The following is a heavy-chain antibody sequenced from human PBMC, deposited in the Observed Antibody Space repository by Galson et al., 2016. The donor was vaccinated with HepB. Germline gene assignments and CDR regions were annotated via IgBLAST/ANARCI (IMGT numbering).Heavy chain of an antibody. D-gene: IGHD3-10*01. CDR1: GFSFSGST. CDR3: ARGGSGGYSYGMDV. Sequence: SLRLSCAASGFSFSGSTMHWVRQASGKGLEWVGRIRSKANTYATEHAPSVKGRFTISRDDSKNTAYLQMNSLKTEDTAVYYCARGGSGGYSYGMDVWGQGTTVTVSS. V-gene: IGHV3-73*01. J-gene: IGHJ6*02. CDR2: IRSKANTYAT.